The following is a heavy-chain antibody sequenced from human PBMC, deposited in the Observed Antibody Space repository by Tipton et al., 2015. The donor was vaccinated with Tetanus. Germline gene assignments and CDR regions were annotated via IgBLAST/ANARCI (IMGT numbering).Heavy chain of an antibody. Sequence: SLRLSCAGSGFTFNDFYMSWVRQAPGKGPEFVSHISPSGGITYYADSVRGRFTISRDNAKRFLYLQMNSLTADDTAVYYCARDRRHCTDGVGYSFVLSWGQGTLVTVSS. V-gene: IGHV3-11*01. CDR3: ARDRRHCTDGVGYSFVLS. CDR2: ISPSGGIT. D-gene: IGHD2-8*01. CDR1: GFTFNDFY. J-gene: IGHJ5*02.